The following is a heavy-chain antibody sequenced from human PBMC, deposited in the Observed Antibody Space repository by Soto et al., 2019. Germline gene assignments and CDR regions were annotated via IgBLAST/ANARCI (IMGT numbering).Heavy chain of an antibody. CDR3: ARDPWAADY. CDR2: IYSGGNT. V-gene: IGHV3-66*01. Sequence: EVQLVESGGGLVQPGGSLRLSCAASGFTVSTKYMSWVRQAPGKGLERVSVIYSGGNTFYADSVRGRFTISRDNTKNTVNLQMNRLSAEDTAVYYCARDPWAADYWGQGTLVTVSS. D-gene: IGHD3-16*01. J-gene: IGHJ4*02. CDR1: GFTVSTKY.